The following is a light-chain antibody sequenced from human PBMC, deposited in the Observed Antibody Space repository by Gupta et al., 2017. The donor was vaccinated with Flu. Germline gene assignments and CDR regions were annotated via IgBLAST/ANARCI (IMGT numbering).Light chain of an antibody. CDR3: QQYDNLPLT. J-gene: IGKJ4*01. Sequence: DIQMSPSPSSLSASVGDRVTITCQASQDISNYLNWYQQKPGKAPKLLIYDASNLETGVPSRFSGSGSGTDFTFTISSLQPEDIATYYCQQYDNLPLTFGGGTKVKIK. V-gene: IGKV1-33*01. CDR1: QDISNY. CDR2: DAS.